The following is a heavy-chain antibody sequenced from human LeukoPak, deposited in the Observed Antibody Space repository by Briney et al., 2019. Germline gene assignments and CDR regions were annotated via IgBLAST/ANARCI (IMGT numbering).Heavy chain of an antibody. CDR1: GYTFTGYY. V-gene: IGHV1-2*02. CDR3: ASDERGIAAAVSPDYYYYYYMDV. Sequence: ASVKVSCKASGYTFTGYYMHWVRQAPGQGLEWMGWINPNGGGTNYAQKFQGRVTMTRDTSISTAYMELSRLRSDDTAVYYCASDERGIAAAVSPDYYYYYYMDVWGKGTTVTVSS. J-gene: IGHJ6*03. D-gene: IGHD6-13*01. CDR2: INPNGGGT.